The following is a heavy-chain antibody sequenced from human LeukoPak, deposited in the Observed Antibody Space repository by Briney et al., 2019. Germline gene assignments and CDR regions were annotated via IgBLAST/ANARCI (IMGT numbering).Heavy chain of an antibody. CDR2: IKQDGSEK. CDR3: ARGLHSSGYHDAFDI. V-gene: IGHV3-7*01. Sequence: PGGSLRLSCAASGFTFSSYWMSWVRQAPGKGLEWVANIKQDGSEKYYVDSVKGRFTISRDNAKNSLYLQMNSLRAEDTAVYYCARGLHSSGYHDAFDIWGQGTMVTVSS. CDR1: GFTFSSYW. D-gene: IGHD3-22*01. J-gene: IGHJ3*02.